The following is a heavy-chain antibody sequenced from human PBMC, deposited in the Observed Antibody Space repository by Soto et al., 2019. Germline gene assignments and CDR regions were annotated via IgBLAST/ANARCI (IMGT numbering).Heavy chain of an antibody. Sequence: SETLSLTCAVYGGSFSGYYWSWIRQPPGKGLEWIGEINHSGSTNYNPSLKSRVTISVDTSKNQFSLKLSSVTAADTAVYYCARGLSPLRYFDWYTPPVGYWGQGTLVTVS. CDR3: ARGLSPLRYFDWYTPPVGY. CDR1: GGSFSGYY. J-gene: IGHJ4*02. D-gene: IGHD3-9*01. V-gene: IGHV4-34*01. CDR2: INHSGST.